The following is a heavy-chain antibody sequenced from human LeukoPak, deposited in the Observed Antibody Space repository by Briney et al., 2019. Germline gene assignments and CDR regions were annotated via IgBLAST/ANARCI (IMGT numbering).Heavy chain of an antibody. CDR2: IYTSGST. CDR3: ARALRGGDYYGSGSPPGY. J-gene: IGHJ4*02. V-gene: IGHV4-61*02. CDR1: GGSISSGSYY. D-gene: IGHD3-10*01. Sequence: PSETLSLTCTVSGGSISSGSYYWSWIRQPAGKGLEWIGRIYTSGSTNYNPSLKSRVTISVDTSKNQFSLKLSSVTAADTAVYYCARALRGGDYYGSGSPPGYWGQGTLVTVSS.